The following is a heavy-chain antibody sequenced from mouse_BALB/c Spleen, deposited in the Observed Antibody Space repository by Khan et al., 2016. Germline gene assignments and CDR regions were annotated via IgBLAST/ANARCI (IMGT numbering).Heavy chain of an antibody. CDR1: GFDFSRYW. CDR2: INPDSYTI. CDR3: ARAGYYGDLAY. Sequence: EVKLLESGGGLVHPGGSLKLSCAASGFDFSRYWMSWVRQAPGKGLEWIGDINPDSYTINYTPSLKDKFIISRDNAKNTLYLQMSKVRSEDTALYYCARAGYYGDLAYWGQGTLVTVSA. J-gene: IGHJ3*01. D-gene: IGHD1-1*01. V-gene: IGHV4-1*02.